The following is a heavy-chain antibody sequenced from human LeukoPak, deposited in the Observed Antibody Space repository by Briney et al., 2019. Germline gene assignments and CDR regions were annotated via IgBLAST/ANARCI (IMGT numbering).Heavy chain of an antibody. CDR2: INPSGGST. CDR3: ARGEAWIQLWSRADLDY. V-gene: IGHV1-46*01. CDR1: GYTFTSYY. D-gene: IGHD5-18*01. Sequence: GASVKVSCKASGYTFTSYYMHWVRQAPGQGLEWMGIINPSGGSTSYAQKFQGRVTMTRDTSTSTVYMELSSLRSEDTAVYYCARGEAWIQLWSRADLDYWGQGTLVTVSS. J-gene: IGHJ4*02.